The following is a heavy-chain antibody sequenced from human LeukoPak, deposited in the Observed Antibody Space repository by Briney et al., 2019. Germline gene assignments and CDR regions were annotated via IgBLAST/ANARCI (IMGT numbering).Heavy chain of an antibody. CDR3: AKAPDAAMVRGGYYFDY. CDR2: ISWNSGSI. J-gene: IGHJ4*02. CDR1: GFTFDDYA. V-gene: IGHV3-9*03. D-gene: IGHD5-18*01. Sequence: GGSLRLSCAASGFTFDDYAMHWVRQAPGKGLEWVSGISWNSGSIGYADSVKGRFTISRDNAKNSLYLQMNSLRAEDMALYYCAKAPDAAMVRGGYYFDYWGQGTLVTVSS.